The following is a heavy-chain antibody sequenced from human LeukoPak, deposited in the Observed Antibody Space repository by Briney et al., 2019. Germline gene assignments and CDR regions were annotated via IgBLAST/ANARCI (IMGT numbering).Heavy chain of an antibody. V-gene: IGHV3-23*01. CDR2: IGGSGGST. J-gene: IGHJ4*03. Sequence: GGSLRLSCVASGFTFSSSAMSWVRQAPGKGLEWVSAIGGSGGSTYYADSVKGRVTISRDNSKNTLYLQMNSLRDEDTALYYCAKRALGSFYYFDYWGQGTTVTVSS. CDR3: AKRALGSFYYFDY. CDR1: GFTFSSSA.